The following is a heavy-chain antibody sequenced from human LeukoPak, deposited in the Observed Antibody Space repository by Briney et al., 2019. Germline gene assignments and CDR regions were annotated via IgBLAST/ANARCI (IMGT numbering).Heavy chain of an antibody. J-gene: IGHJ6*03. CDR3: ASGSGSYRTPYYYMDV. CDR1: GFTVSSNY. V-gene: IGHV3-53*01. CDR2: IYSGGST. Sequence: GGSLRLSCAASGFTVSSNYMSWVRQAPGKGLEWVSVIYSGGSTYYADSVKGRFTISRDNSKNTLYLQMNSLRAEDTAAYYCASGSGSYRTPYYYMDVWGTGTTVTVSS. D-gene: IGHD3-10*01.